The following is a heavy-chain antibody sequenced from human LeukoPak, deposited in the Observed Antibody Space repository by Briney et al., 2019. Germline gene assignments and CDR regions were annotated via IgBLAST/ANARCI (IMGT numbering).Heavy chain of an antibody. CDR3: AGRNGAVDIDY. CDR1: GGSISSSSYY. J-gene: IGHJ4*02. D-gene: IGHD2-15*01. Sequence: SETLSLTCTVSGGSISSSSYYWGWIRQPPGKGLEWIGSIYYSGSTYYNPSLKSRVTISVDTSKNQFSLKLSSVTAADTAVYYCAGRNGAVDIDYWGQGTLVTVSS. CDR2: IYYSGST. V-gene: IGHV4-39*01.